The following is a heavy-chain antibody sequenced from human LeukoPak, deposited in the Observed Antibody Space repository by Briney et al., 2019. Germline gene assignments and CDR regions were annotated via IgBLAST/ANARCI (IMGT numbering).Heavy chain of an antibody. CDR2: ISYDGSNK. CDR1: GFTFSDYY. V-gene: IGHV3-30-3*01. Sequence: GGSLRPSCAASGFTFSDYYMSWLRQAPGKGLEWVAVISYDGSNKYYADSVKGRFTISRDNAKNSLYLQMNSLRAEDTAVYYCARDLEYYYDSSGYYYWGQGTLVTVSS. D-gene: IGHD3-22*01. J-gene: IGHJ4*02. CDR3: ARDLEYYYDSSGYYY.